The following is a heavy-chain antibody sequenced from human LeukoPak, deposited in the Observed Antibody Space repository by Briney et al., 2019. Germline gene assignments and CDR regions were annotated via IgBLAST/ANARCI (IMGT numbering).Heavy chain of an antibody. Sequence: PSETLSLTCTVSGGSISSNSYYWGWIRQPPGKGLKWIGSMYYSGSTYYNPSLKSRVTISVDKSKNQFSLKVTSMTAADTAVFYCARGDVHGFDIWGQGTMVTVSS. CDR2: MYYSGST. J-gene: IGHJ3*02. D-gene: IGHD2-21*02. CDR1: GGSISSNSYY. CDR3: ARGDVHGFDI. V-gene: IGHV4-39*07.